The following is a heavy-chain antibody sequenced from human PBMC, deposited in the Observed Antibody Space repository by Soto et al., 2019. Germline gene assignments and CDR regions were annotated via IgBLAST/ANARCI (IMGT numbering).Heavy chain of an antibody. J-gene: IGHJ4*02. V-gene: IGHV4-59*01. CDR1: GASLSGYY. Sequence: SETPSLTCTVSGASLSGYYWAWIRQPPGKGLEWIGNIFYTGSTDYNPSLKSRITMSLDTSRSHFSLKIRSVTTADTAVYYCARVDWGSFDYWGQGTLVTVSS. CDR3: ARVDWGSFDY. D-gene: IGHD3-9*01. CDR2: IFYTGST.